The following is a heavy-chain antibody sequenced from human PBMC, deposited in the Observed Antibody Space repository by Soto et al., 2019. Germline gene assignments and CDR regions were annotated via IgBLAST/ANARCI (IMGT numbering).Heavy chain of an antibody. Sequence: GGSLRLSCAASGFTFSSYAMHWVRQAPGKGLEWVAVISYDGSNKYYADSVKGRFTISRDNSKNTLYLQMNSLRAEDTAVYYCARAPNSGSYYDYYYYYGMDVWGQGTTVTVSS. V-gene: IGHV3-30-3*01. CDR3: ARAPNSGSYYDYYYYYGMDV. CDR1: GFTFSSYA. CDR2: ISYDGSNK. D-gene: IGHD1-26*01. J-gene: IGHJ6*02.